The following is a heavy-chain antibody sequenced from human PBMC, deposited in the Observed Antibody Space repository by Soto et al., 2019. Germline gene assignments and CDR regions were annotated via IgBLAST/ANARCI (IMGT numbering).Heavy chain of an antibody. CDR2: FHYSGST. J-gene: IGHJ3*02. V-gene: IGHV4-59*01. CDR3: ARGGGDWLLRTPPNYPFDI. Sequence: PSETLSLTCTVSGGSISGYYWSWIRQPPGRGLEWIGYFHYSGSTNYSPSLKSRVTISIDTSKNQFSLKLSSVTAADTAVYYCARGGGDWLLRTPPNYPFDIWGQGTTVTVSS. CDR1: GGSISGYY. D-gene: IGHD3-9*01.